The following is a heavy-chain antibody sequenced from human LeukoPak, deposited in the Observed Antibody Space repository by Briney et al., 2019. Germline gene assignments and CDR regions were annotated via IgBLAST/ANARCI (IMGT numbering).Heavy chain of an antibody. Sequence: GGSLRLSCAASGFTFSSYWMSWVRQAPVKGLEWVANIKQDGSEKYYVDSVKGRFTISRDNAKNSLYLQMNSLRAEDTAVYYCARKIPADYDFWSGYYRLGYYFDYWGQGTLVTVSS. J-gene: IGHJ4*02. D-gene: IGHD3-3*01. CDR3: ARKIPADYDFWSGYYRLGYYFDY. CDR2: IKQDGSEK. CDR1: GFTFSSYW. V-gene: IGHV3-7*01.